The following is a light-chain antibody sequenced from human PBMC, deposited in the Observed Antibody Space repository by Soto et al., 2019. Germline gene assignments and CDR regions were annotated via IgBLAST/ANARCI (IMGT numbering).Light chain of an antibody. CDR1: QSVSSTY. V-gene: IGKV3-20*01. CDR3: QQYGRSPPFT. CDR2: GAS. Sequence: EIVLTQSPGTLSLSPGERATHSCRASQSVSSTYIAWYQQNPGRAPRLLIYGASRRATGIPDRFSGSGSGTDFTLTISRLETEAFAVYFCQQYGRSPPFTFGPGTKVEIK. J-gene: IGKJ2*01.